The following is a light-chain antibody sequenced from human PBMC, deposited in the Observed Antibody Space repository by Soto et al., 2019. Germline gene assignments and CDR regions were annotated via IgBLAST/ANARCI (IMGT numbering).Light chain of an antibody. Sequence: QSVLTQPPSASGTPGQRVTISCSGSSSNIGSNTVNWYQQLPGTAPKLLIYSNNQRSSGVPDRFSGSKSGTSASLAISGLQSEDEADYYCAAWDDSLNGVWVFGGGTKLTVL. CDR2: SNN. V-gene: IGLV1-44*01. CDR1: SSNIGSNT. CDR3: AAWDDSLNGVWV. J-gene: IGLJ3*02.